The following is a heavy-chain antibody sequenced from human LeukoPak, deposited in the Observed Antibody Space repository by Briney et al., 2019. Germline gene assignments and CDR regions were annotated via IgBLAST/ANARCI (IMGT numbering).Heavy chain of an antibody. CDR1: GFTFNRNG. D-gene: IGHD2-21*02. J-gene: IGHJ3*02. Sequence: PGGSLRLSCAASGFTFNRNGMHWVRQAPGKGLEWVALIWFDGSRQYYGDSVKGRFTISRDNSKNTLYLQMNSLRAEDTAVYYCALSMVTRDGLDIWGQGTMVTVSS. V-gene: IGHV3-33*03. CDR2: IWFDGSRQ. CDR3: ALSMVTRDGLDI.